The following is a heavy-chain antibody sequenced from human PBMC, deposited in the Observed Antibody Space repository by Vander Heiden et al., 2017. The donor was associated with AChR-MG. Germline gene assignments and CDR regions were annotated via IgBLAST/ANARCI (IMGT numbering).Heavy chain of an antibody. J-gene: IGHJ4*02. CDR2: ISSSSSTI. D-gene: IGHD6-19*01. CDR3: ARDRVDTGIAVAGEDFDY. V-gene: IGHV3-48*01. CDR1: GLTFSSYR. Sequence: EVQLVESGGGLVQPGGSLRLSCAASGLTFSSYRMNWVRQAPGKGLEWVSYISSSSSTIYYADSVKGRFTISRDNAKNSLYLQMNSLRAEDTAVYYCARDRVDTGIAVAGEDFDYWGQGTLVTVSS.